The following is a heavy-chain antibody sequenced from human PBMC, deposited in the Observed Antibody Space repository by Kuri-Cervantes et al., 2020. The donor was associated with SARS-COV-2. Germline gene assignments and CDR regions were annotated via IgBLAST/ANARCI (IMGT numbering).Heavy chain of an antibody. J-gene: IGHJ5*02. Sequence: GSLRLSCTVSGGSISSSSNYWGWIRQPPGKGLEWIGSIYYSGGTYYNPSLKSRVTISVDTSKNQFSLKLSSVTAADTAVYYCATVVGATNFDPWGQGTLVTVSS. D-gene: IGHD1-26*01. CDR1: GGSISSSSNY. V-gene: IGHV4-39*01. CDR3: ATVVGATNFDP. CDR2: IYYSGGT.